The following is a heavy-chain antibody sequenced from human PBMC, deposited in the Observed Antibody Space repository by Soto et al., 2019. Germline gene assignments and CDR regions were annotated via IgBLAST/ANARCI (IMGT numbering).Heavy chain of an antibody. V-gene: IGHV3-30*03. D-gene: IGHD3-16*01. CDR1: GFPFGSRA. Sequence: QLVESGGGVVRPGTSLRLSCSASGFPFGSRAMHWVRLAPGKGLEWVAIISYDGKSTYYSAPVKGRFFIFRDNSQITLSLEMTSLPTVNTSLYHGARNLRLVISFSCNSFSDDALDVWGRGTMVTFSA. J-gene: IGHJ3*01. CDR2: ISYDGKST. CDR3: ARNLRLVISFSCNSFSDDALDV.